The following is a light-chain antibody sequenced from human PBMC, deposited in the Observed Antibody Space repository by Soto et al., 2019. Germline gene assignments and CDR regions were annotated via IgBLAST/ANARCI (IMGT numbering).Light chain of an antibody. J-gene: IGLJ1*01. V-gene: IGLV2-14*01. Sequence: QSVLTQPASVSGSPGQSITISCTGTSSDVGGYNYVSWYQHHPGNAPKPMIFQVTKRPSGVSDRFYGSKSGNTASLTISGLQAEDEGDYFCSSYTTSSTYVLGTGTKVTVL. CDR1: SSDVGGYNY. CDR3: SSYTTSSTYV. CDR2: QVT.